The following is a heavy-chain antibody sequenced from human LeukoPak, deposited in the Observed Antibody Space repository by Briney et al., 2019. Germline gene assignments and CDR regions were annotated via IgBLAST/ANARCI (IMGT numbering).Heavy chain of an antibody. Sequence: GGSLRLSCAASGLTFSSHWMHWARQAPGKGLEWVASINHNGNVNYYVDSVKGRFTISRDNAKNSLYLQMSNLRAEDTAVYYCAREVQGYSYGFLWYYYGMDVWGQGTTVTVSS. V-gene: IGHV3-7*03. CDR3: AREVQGYSYGFLWYYYGMDV. J-gene: IGHJ6*02. D-gene: IGHD5-18*01. CDR2: INHNGNVN. CDR1: GLTFSSHW.